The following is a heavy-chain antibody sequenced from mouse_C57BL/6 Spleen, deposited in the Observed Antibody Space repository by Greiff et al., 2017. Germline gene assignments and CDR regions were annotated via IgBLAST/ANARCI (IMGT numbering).Heavy chain of an antibody. J-gene: IGHJ4*01. D-gene: IGHD2-4*01. CDR1: GYTFTDYT. V-gene: IGHV1-78*01. CDR3: ARREDDFDDCAMDY. CDR2: IYPSDGST. Sequence: QVQLQQSDAELVKPGASVKISCKASGYTFTDYTIHWMKQRPEQGLEWIGYIYPSDGSTNYNEKLKGKATLTADKSSSTADMQLNNLAADDSAVYLCARREDDFDDCAMDYWGQGTSVTVSS.